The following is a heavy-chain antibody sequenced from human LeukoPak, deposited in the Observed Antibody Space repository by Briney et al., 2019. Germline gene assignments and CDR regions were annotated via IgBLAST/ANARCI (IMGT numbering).Heavy chain of an antibody. V-gene: IGHV4-30-2*03. D-gene: IGHD5-18*01. CDR2: IYHSGST. CDR1: SGSISSGGYS. CDR3: ARPRRGYSYGHPPAYMDV. Sequence: SETLSLTCAVSSGSISSGGYSWSWIRQPPGKGLEWIGYIYHSGSTYYNPSLKSRVTISVDTSKNQFSLKLSSVTAADTAVYYCARPRRGYSYGHPPAYMDVWGKGTTVTVSS. J-gene: IGHJ6*03.